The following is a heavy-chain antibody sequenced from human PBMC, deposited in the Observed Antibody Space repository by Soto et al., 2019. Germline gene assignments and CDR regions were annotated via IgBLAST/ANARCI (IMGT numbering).Heavy chain of an antibody. D-gene: IGHD2-15*01. CDR1: CDSVSSGSYY. V-gene: IGHV4-61*01. Sequence: PSETLSLTCTVSCDSVSSGSYYWSWIRQPPGKGLEWIGYIYYSGSTDYNPSLKSRVTISVDTSKNQFSLKLSSVTAADTAVYYCATLMVAAYDSFYIWGQGTMVTVSS. CDR2: IYYSGST. CDR3: ATLMVAAYDSFYI. J-gene: IGHJ3*02.